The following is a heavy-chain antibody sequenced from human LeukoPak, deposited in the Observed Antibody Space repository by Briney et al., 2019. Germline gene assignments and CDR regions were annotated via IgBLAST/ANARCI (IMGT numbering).Heavy chain of an antibody. J-gene: IGHJ4*02. V-gene: IGHV3-53*01. D-gene: IGHD5-24*01. Sequence: PGGSLRLSCAASGFTVSTNYMSWVRQAPGKGLEWVSVIYSGGTTYYADSVKGRFTISRDNSKNTLYLQMNSLRAEDTAVYYCANPPRLQQCQTDHWGQGTLVTVSS. CDR1: GFTVSTNY. CDR2: IYSGGTT. CDR3: ANPPRLQQCQTDH.